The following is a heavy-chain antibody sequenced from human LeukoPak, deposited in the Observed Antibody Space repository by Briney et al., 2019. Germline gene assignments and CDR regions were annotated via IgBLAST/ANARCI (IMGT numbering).Heavy chain of an antibody. Sequence: GGSLRLSCAASGFTFNSYSMNWVRQAPGKGLEWVSYISSSGSTIYYAGSVKGRFTISRDNAKNSLYLQMNSLRAEDTAVYYCAELGITMIGGAWGKGTTVTISS. CDR2: ISSSGSTI. J-gene: IGHJ6*04. V-gene: IGHV3-48*04. CDR1: GFTFNSYS. D-gene: IGHD3-10*02. CDR3: AELGITMIGGA.